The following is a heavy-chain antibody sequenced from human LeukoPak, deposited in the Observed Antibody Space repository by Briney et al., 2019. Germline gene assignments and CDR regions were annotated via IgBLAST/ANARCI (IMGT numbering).Heavy chain of an antibody. CDR3: AKGKSYSSGWYEYYFDY. J-gene: IGHJ4*02. CDR2: IPYDGSNK. V-gene: IGHV3-30*18. D-gene: IGHD6-19*01. Sequence: EGSLRLSCAASGFTFSSYGMHWVRQAPGKGLEWVAVIPYDGSNKYYADSVKGRFTISRDNSKNTLYLQMNSLRAEDTAVYYCAKGKSYSSGWYEYYFDYWGQGTLVTVSS. CDR1: GFTFSSYG.